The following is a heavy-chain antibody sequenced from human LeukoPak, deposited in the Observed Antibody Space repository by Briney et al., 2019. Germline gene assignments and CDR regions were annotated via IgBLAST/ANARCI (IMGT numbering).Heavy chain of an antibody. V-gene: IGHV1-18*01. CDR3: ARDFSSDSSGYYYALYYYGMDV. J-gene: IGHJ6*02. CDR2: ISAYNGNT. CDR1: GYTFTSYA. Sequence: GASVKVSCKASGYTFTSYAFRWVRQAPGQGLEWMGWISAYNGNTNYAQNLQGRVTMTTDTSTSTAYMELRSLRSDDTAVYYCARDFSSDSSGYYYALYYYGMDVWGQGTTVTVSS. D-gene: IGHD3-22*01.